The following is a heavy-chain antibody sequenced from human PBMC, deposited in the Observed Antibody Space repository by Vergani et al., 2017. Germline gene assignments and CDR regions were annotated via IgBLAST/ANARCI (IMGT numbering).Heavy chain of an antibody. CDR1: GFTFSSYG. Sequence: VQLVESGGGLLKPGDHVRLSCAASGFTFSSYGMHWVRQAPGKGLEWVAFIRYDGSNKYYADSVKGRFTISRDNSKNTLYLQMNSLRAEDTAVYYCAKDRSPPSSRVTVTTFDYWGQGTLVTVSS. CDR2: IRYDGSNK. V-gene: IGHV3-30*02. CDR3: AKDRSPPSSRVTVTTFDY. D-gene: IGHD4-17*01. J-gene: IGHJ4*02.